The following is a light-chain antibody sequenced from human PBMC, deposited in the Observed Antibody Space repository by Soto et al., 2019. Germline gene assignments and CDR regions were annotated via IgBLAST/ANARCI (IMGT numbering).Light chain of an antibody. V-gene: IGLV1-40*01. CDR3: QSYDRSLSAV. CDR2: GNS. J-gene: IGLJ2*01. Sequence: QSVLTQPPSVSGAPGQRVTISCTGSSSNIGAGYDVHWYQQLPGTAPKLLIYGNSNRPSGVPDRFSGSKSGTSASLAITGLQAEDDADYYCQSYDRSLSAVFGGGTKLTVL. CDR1: SSNIGAGYD.